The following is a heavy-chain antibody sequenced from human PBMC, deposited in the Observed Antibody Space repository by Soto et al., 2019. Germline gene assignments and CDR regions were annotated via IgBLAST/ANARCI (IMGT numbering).Heavy chain of an antibody. Sequence: ESGGGLVQPGRSLRLSCAASGFTFDDYAMHWARQAPGKGLEWVSGISWNSGSIGYADSVKGRFTISRDNAKNSLYLQMNSLRAEDTALYYCAKGDTYYYGSGSYPDAFDIWGQGTMVTVSS. CDR1: GFTFDDYA. D-gene: IGHD3-10*01. CDR3: AKGDTYYYGSGSYPDAFDI. J-gene: IGHJ3*02. CDR2: ISWNSGSI. V-gene: IGHV3-9*01.